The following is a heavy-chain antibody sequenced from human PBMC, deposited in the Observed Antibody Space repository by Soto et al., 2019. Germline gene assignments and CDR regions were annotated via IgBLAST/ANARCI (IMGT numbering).Heavy chain of an antibody. CDR1: GYFISSGYY. CDR2: MFHSGST. Sequence: SETLSLTCTVSGYFISSGYYWGWIRQPPGKGLEWIGSMFHSGSTHYNPSLKSRVTMSVDTSKNQFSLRLSSVTASDTAVYYCARDDNWFDPWGQGTLVTVSS. V-gene: IGHV4-38-2*02. CDR3: ARDDNWFDP. J-gene: IGHJ5*02.